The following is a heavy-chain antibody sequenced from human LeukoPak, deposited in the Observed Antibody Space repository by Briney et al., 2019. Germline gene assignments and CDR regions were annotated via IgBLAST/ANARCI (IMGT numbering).Heavy chain of an antibody. Sequence: ASVKVCCKASGYTFTGYYMHWVRQAPGQGLEWMGWINPNSGGTNYAQKFQGRVTMTRDTSISTAYMELSRLRSDDTAVYYCARERISSGWYHYWGQGTLVTVSS. V-gene: IGHV1-2*02. CDR3: ARERISSGWYHY. CDR1: GYTFTGYY. J-gene: IGHJ4*02. D-gene: IGHD6-19*01. CDR2: INPNSGGT.